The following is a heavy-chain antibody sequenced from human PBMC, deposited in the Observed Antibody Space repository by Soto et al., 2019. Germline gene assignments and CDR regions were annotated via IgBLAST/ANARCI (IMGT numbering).Heavy chain of an antibody. D-gene: IGHD2-21*02. J-gene: IGHJ4*02. CDR1: GESISSSSYY. CDR2: IYYSGRT. Sequence: PSETLSLTCIVSGESISSSSYYWGWIRQPPGKGLEWIGSIYYSGRTYYNPSFKSRVTISIDTSKNQFSLKLSSVTATDTAVYYCARQRTKVVTQAYFDHWGQGDLVTV. V-gene: IGHV4-39*01. CDR3: ARQRTKVVTQAYFDH.